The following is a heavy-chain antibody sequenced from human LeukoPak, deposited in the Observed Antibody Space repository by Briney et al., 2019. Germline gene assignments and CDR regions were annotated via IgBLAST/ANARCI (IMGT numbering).Heavy chain of an antibody. Sequence: SETLSLTCIGSGGSISSYYWSWIRQPPGKGLEWIGYIYYSGSTNYNPSLKSRVTISVDTSKNQFSLKLSSVTAADTAMYYCARAYYYDSSGYPDAFDIWGQGTMVTVSS. V-gene: IGHV4-59*01. D-gene: IGHD3-22*01. CDR1: GGSISSYY. J-gene: IGHJ3*02. CDR3: ARAYYYDSSGYPDAFDI. CDR2: IYYSGST.